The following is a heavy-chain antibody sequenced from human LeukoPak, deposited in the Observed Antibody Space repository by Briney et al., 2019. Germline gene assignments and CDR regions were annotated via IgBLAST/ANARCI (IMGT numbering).Heavy chain of an antibody. CDR2: IYPDDSDT. CDR3: ARTGGGNYFGMDV. J-gene: IGHJ6*02. Sequence: GESLKISCKGSGYSFTNYWIGWVRQMPGEGLEWMGIIYPDDSDTRYSPSFQGQVSISADESISTAYLQWSSLKASDTAIYYCARTGGGNYFGMDVWGLGTTVTVSS. V-gene: IGHV5-51*01. D-gene: IGHD2-8*02. CDR1: GYSFTNYW.